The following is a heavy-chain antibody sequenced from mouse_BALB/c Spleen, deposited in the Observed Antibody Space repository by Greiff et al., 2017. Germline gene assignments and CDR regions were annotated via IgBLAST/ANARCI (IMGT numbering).Heavy chain of an antibody. CDR1: GFSLTGYG. CDR3: ARKNYGNYGFAY. CDR2: IWGDGST. Sequence: VQVVESGPGLVAPSQSLSITCTVSGFSLTGYGVNWVRQPPGKGLEWLGMIWGDGSTDYNSALNSRLSISKDNSNSQVFLKMNSLQTDDTARYYCARKNYGNYGFAYWGQGTLVTVSA. D-gene: IGHD2-1*01. V-gene: IGHV2-6-7*01. J-gene: IGHJ3*01.